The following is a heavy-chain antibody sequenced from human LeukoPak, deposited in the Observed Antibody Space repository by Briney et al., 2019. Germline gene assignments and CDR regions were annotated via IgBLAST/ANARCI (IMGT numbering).Heavy chain of an antibody. J-gene: IGHJ4*02. CDR3: ARVLRCSSTSCWYFDY. Sequence: SVKVSCKASGGTFSSYAISWVRQAPGQGLEWMGGITPIFGTANYAQKFQGRVTITADESTSTAYMELSSLRSEDTAVYYCARVLRCSSTSCWYFDYWGQGTLVTVSS. CDR1: GGTFSSYA. D-gene: IGHD2-2*01. CDR2: ITPIFGTA. V-gene: IGHV1-69*01.